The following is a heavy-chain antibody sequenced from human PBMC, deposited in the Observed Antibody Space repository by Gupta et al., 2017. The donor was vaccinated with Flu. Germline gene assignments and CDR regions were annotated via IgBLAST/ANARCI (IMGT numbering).Heavy chain of an antibody. CDR3: ARGVDLSSPSKH. V-gene: IGHV1-69*01. D-gene: IGHD6-6*01. CDR1: GGNFKFYA. CDR2: SLPLFGTP. J-gene: IGHJ4*02. Sequence: QVQLEQSGAEVKKPGSSVNASCKPSGGNFKFYATPWVRQAPGQGLEWVGGSLPLFGTPSFAQKFQGRVTFTADESTSTAYMELSSLRSDDTAVYYCARGVDLSSPSKHWGQGTLVTVSS.